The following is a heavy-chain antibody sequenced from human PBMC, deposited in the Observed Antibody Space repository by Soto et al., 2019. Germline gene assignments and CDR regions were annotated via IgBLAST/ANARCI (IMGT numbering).Heavy chain of an antibody. CDR2: IIPIFVTA. CDR1: GGTFSSHA. D-gene: IGHD4-17*01. Sequence: SVKVSLKASGGTFSSHAISWVRQAPGQGLEWMVGIIPIFVTANYAQKFQGRVTITADESTSTAYMELSSQRTEDTAVYYCASRGYGDSRYYFDYWGQGTLVTVSS. V-gene: IGHV1-69*13. J-gene: IGHJ4*02. CDR3: ASRGYGDSRYYFDY.